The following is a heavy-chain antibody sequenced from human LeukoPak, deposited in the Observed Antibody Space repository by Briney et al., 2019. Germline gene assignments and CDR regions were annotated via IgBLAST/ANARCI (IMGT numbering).Heavy chain of an antibody. V-gene: IGHV3-7*01. CDR1: GFIFSSYW. Sequence: GGSLRLSCAASGFIFSSYWMSWVRQAPGKGLEGVANIKQDGSEKYYVDSVKGRFTISRDNAKNSLYLQMNSLRVEDMGVYYCARHLSGITGYTYGRGIDYWGQGTLVTVSS. CDR2: IKQDGSEK. J-gene: IGHJ4*02. D-gene: IGHD5-18*01. CDR3: ARHLSGITGYTYGRGIDY.